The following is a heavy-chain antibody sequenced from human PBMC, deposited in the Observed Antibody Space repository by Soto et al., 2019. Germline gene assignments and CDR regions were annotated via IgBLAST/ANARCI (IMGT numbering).Heavy chain of an antibody. CDR3: ARDEVGPLGYDFWSGYFSRVEVMSPSYGMDV. D-gene: IGHD3-3*01. CDR2: ISYDGSNK. J-gene: IGHJ6*02. V-gene: IGHV3-30-3*01. Sequence: PGGSLRLSCAASGVTFSSYAMHWVRQAPGKGLEWVAVISYDGSNKYYADSVKGRFTISRDNSKNTLYLQMNSLRAEDTAVYYCARDEVGPLGYDFWSGYFSRVEVMSPSYGMDVWGQGTTVTVSS. CDR1: GVTFSSYA.